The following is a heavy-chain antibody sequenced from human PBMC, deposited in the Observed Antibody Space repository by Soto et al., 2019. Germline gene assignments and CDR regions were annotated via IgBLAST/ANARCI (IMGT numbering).Heavy chain of an antibody. Sequence: SETLSLTCTVSGGSISSYYWSWIRQPPGKGLEWIGYIYYSGSTNYNPSLKSRVTISVDTSKNQFSLKLSSVTAADTAVYYCASSELYSSSWYAGTDYWGQGTLVTVSS. CDR1: GGSISSYY. CDR2: IYYSGST. J-gene: IGHJ4*02. CDR3: ASSELYSSSWYAGTDY. D-gene: IGHD6-13*01. V-gene: IGHV4-59*01.